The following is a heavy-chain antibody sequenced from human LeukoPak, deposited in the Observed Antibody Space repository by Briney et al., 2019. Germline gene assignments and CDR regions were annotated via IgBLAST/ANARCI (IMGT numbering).Heavy chain of an antibody. J-gene: IGHJ5*02. D-gene: IGHD2-15*01. CDR3: ARVVGIAGKSSKPSWFDP. CDR2: IYYSGST. V-gene: IGHV4-59*01. CDR1: GGSISSYY. Sequence: SETLSLTCTVSGGSISSYYWSWIRRPPGKGLEWIGYIYYSGSTNYNPSLKSRVTISVDTSKNQFSLKLSSVTAADTAVYYCARVVGIAGKSSKPSWFDPWGQGTLVTVSS.